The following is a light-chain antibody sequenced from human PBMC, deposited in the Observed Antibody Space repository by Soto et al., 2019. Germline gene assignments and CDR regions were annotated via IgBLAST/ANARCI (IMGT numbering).Light chain of an antibody. CDR3: QQYDNWPLEFT. CDR2: DVS. V-gene: IGKV3-15*01. Sequence: EIVMTQSPATLSVSPGERATLSCRASQSVSSNLAWYQQKPGQAPRLLIYDVSTRATGIPARFSGSGSGTEFTLTISSLQSEDFAFYYCQQYDNWPLEFTCGQGTKLKIK. CDR1: QSVSSN. J-gene: IGKJ2*01.